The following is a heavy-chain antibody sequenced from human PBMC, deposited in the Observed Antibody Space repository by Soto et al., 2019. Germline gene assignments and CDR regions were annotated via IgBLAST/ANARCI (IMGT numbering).Heavy chain of an antibody. CDR2: INHSGST. Sequence: SETLSLTFAVYGGSFSGYYWSWIRQPPGKGLEWIGEINHSGSTNYNPSLKSRVTISVDTSKNQFSLKLSSVTAADTAVYYCARGTPTVTILVDWGQGTLVTVSS. CDR3: ARGTPTVTILVD. D-gene: IGHD4-17*01. V-gene: IGHV4-34*01. CDR1: GGSFSGYY. J-gene: IGHJ4*02.